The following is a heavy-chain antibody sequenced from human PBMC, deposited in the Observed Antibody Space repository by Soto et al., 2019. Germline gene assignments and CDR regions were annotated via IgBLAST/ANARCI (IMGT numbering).Heavy chain of an antibody. CDR3: AKGGTMVRGVIPTLQDYYYGMDV. V-gene: IGHV3-23*01. Sequence: EVQLLESGGGLVQPGGSLRLSCAASGFTFSSYAMSWVRQAPGKGLEWVSAISGSGGSTYYADSVKGRFTISRDNSKNTLYLQMNSLRAEDTAVYYCAKGGTMVRGVIPTLQDYYYGMDVWGQGTTVTVSS. CDR1: GFTFSSYA. D-gene: IGHD3-10*01. J-gene: IGHJ6*02. CDR2: ISGSGGST.